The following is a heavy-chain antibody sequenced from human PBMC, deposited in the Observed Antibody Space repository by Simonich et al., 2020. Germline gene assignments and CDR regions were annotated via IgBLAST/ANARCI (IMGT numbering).Heavy chain of an antibody. D-gene: IGHD5-12*01. CDR1: GYTFTGYY. J-gene: IGHJ6*02. CDR3: ARDLFEMATIGYYYYGMDV. Sequence: QVQLVQSGAEVKKPGASVKVSCKASGYTFTGYYMHWVRQAPGQGLEWKEPINPKRGGKNYEQKFQGRVTMTRDTSISTAYMELSRLRSDDTAVYYCARDLFEMATIGYYYYGMDVWGQGTTVTVSS. CDR2: INPKRGGK. V-gene: IGHV1-2*06.